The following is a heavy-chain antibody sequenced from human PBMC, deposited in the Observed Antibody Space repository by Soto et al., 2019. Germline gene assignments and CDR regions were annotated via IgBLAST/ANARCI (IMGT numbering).Heavy chain of an antibody. CDR3: VRDTPHNCFDP. V-gene: IGHV3-74*03. Sequence: EVQLVESGGGLVQPGGSWSLSGQPSDSTLTTYWWNGARQGPGKGLFGAARVDNDGTSATYADSVKGRFTISRDNAKNTLYLQMNSLRAEDTAVYYCVRDTPHNCFDPWGQGTLVTVSS. J-gene: IGHJ5*02. CDR2: VDNDGTSA. CDR1: DSTLTTYW.